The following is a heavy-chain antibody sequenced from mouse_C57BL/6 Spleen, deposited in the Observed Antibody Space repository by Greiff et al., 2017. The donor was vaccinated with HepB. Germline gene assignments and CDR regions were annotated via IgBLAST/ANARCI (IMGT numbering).Heavy chain of an antibody. CDR3: ARWGTTVVAFDY. D-gene: IGHD1-1*01. CDR1: GYTFTDYY. V-gene: IGHV1-76*01. CDR2: IYPGSGNT. Sequence: QVQLQQSGAELVRPGASVKLSCKASGYTFTDYYINWVKQRPGQGLEWIARIYPGSGNTYYNEKFKGKATLTAEKSSSTAYMQLSSLTSEDSAVDFCARWGTTVVAFDYWGQGTTLTVSS. J-gene: IGHJ2*01.